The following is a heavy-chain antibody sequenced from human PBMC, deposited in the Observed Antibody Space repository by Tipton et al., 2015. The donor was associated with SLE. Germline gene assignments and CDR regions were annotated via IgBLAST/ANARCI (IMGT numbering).Heavy chain of an antibody. Sequence: QLVQSGAEVKEPGESLKISCKASGYSFSSYWIGWVRQMPGKGLEWMGIIYPGDSDTRYNPSFQGQVTISADKSISVAYLQWSSLEASDTAMYYCARLFPGVDDSLYWGQGTLVTVSS. V-gene: IGHV5-51*03. CDR2: IYPGDSDT. CDR1: GYSFSSYW. D-gene: IGHD5-12*01. CDR3: ARLFPGVDDSLY. J-gene: IGHJ4*02.